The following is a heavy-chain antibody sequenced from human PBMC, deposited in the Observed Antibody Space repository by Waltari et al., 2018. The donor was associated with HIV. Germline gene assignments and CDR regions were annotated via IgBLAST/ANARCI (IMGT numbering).Heavy chain of an antibody. J-gene: IGHJ4*02. V-gene: IGHV4-34*01. Sequence: QAQLLQWGTGLLRPSGALSLTGAAYGASFYDYPLTWIRQSPGTELEWMGEVGPGGSVNVLPSLRRRLSLSTDASKNQFSLTLTSVAATDPGVYFCARGLQMTSYASGNWLWEQMLSRYFFDVWGQGTRV. CDR2: VGPGGSV. CDR3: ARGLQMTSYASGNWLWEQMLSRYFFDV. D-gene: IGHD2-2*01. CDR1: GASFYDYP.